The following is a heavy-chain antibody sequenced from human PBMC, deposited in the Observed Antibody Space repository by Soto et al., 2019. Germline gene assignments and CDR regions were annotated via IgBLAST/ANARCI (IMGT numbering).Heavy chain of an antibody. CDR2: IIPIFGTA. CDR1: GGTFSSYA. Sequence: ASVKVSCKASGGTFSSYAISWVRQAPGQGLEWMGGIIPIFGTANYAQKFQGRVTITADESTGTAYMELSSLRSEDTAVYYCARDRGTMVRGVWNWYFDLWGRGTLVTVSS. CDR3: ARDRGTMVRGVWNWYFDL. J-gene: IGHJ2*01. D-gene: IGHD3-10*01. V-gene: IGHV1-69*13.